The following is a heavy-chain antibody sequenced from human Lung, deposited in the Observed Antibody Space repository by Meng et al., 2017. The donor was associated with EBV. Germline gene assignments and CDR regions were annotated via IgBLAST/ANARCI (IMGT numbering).Heavy chain of an antibody. CDR3: ARLADGPTSP. D-gene: IGHD3-16*01. J-gene: IGHJ5*02. CDR2: IKQSGTT. CDR1: GESFSDFH. Sequence: QVQLQQWGSGLLKPWGTLSLTCGIYGESFSDFHWSWVRQPPGRGLEWIGDIKQSGTTNYNSTLKSRVTISIDTSKKQFSLELTSVTAADTAMYYCARLADGPTSPWGQGIMVTVSS. V-gene: IGHV4-34*02.